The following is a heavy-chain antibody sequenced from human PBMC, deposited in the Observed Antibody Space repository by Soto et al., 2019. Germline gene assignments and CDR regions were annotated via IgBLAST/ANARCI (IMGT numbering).Heavy chain of an antibody. CDR2: ISYDRSNK. CDR3: ASTYCSSTSCPLYYLYYYYGMDV. Sequence: LRLSCAASGFTFSSYAMHWVRQAPGKGLEWVAVISYDRSNKYYADSVKGRFTISRDNSKNTLYLQMNSLRAEDTAVYYCASTYCSSTSCPLYYLYYYYGMDVWGQGTTVTVSS. V-gene: IGHV3-30-3*01. J-gene: IGHJ6*02. D-gene: IGHD2-2*01. CDR1: GFTFSSYA.